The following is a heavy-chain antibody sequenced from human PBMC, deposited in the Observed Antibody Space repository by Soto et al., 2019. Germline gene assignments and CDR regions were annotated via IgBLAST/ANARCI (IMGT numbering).Heavy chain of an antibody. D-gene: IGHD3-3*01. V-gene: IGHV3-23*01. CDR2: ISGSSGNT. CDR1: GFTFFNYA. J-gene: IGHJ6*02. Sequence: GGSLRLSCAASGFTFFNYAMSWVRQAPGKGLEWVSGISGSSGNTDYADSVKGRFTISRDNSKNTMYLQMKSLRAEDAAVYYCATDSAYDFSQNPYYYYGMDVWGQGTTVTVSS. CDR3: ATDSAYDFSQNPYYYYGMDV.